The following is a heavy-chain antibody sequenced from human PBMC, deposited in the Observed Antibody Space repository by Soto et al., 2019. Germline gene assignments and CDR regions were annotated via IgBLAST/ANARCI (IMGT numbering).Heavy chain of an antibody. CDR2: ITAGNGNT. J-gene: IGHJ4*02. D-gene: IGHD2-15*01. CDR1: RYTFNRYA. CDR3: ARDLGGWPDY. V-gene: IGHV1-3*01. Sequence: GASVKVSCKACRYTFNRYAMHWVRQAPGQRLEWMGWITAGNGNTKYSQNPQGRVTITRDTSASTAYMELSSLRPEDTAVYYCARDLGGWPDYWGQGTLVTVSS.